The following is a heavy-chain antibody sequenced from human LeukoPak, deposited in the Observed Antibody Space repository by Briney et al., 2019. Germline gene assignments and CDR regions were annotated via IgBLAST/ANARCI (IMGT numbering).Heavy chain of an antibody. D-gene: IGHD1-26*01. J-gene: IGHJ4*02. CDR2: IRNDGSKK. V-gene: IGHV3-30*02. Sequence: PGGSLRLSCAASGFTFSSYGMHWVRQAPGKGLEWVAFIRNDGSKKYYADSVKGRFTISRDNAKNSLYLQMNSLRAEDTAVYYCARRPEYSGSYYGPPDYWGQGTLVTVSS. CDR1: GFTFSSYG. CDR3: ARRPEYSGSYYGPPDY.